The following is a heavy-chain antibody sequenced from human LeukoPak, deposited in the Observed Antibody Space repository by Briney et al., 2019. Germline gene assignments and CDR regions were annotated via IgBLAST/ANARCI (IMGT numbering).Heavy chain of an antibody. Sequence: GGSLRLSCAASGFTFSSYSMNWVRQAPGKGLEWVSYISSSSSTIYYADSVKGRFTISRDNAKNSLYLQMNSLRAEDTAVYYCARDWGVILDGPGMIDYWGQGTLVTVSS. D-gene: IGHD3-10*01. CDR2: ISSSSSTI. CDR1: GFTFSSYS. J-gene: IGHJ4*02. CDR3: ARDWGVILDGPGMIDY. V-gene: IGHV3-48*04.